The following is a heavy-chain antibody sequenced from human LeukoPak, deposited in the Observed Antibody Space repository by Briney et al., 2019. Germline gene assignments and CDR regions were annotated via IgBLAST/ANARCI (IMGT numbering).Heavy chain of an antibody. V-gene: IGHV3-33*06. Sequence: GSLRLSCATSGFTFSGYGMHWVRQAPGKGLEWVTVIWSDGSNKYYADSVKGRFTISRDNSKNTLYLQMNSLRAEDTAVYYCAKVRGFGVVIYYMDVWGKGTTVTVSS. D-gene: IGHD3-3*01. J-gene: IGHJ6*03. CDR3: AKVRGFGVVIYYMDV. CDR1: GFTFSGYG. CDR2: IWSDGSNK.